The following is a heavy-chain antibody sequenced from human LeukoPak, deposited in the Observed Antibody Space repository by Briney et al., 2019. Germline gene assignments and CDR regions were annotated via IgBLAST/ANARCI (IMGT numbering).Heavy chain of an antibody. V-gene: IGHV4-30-4*01. CDR2: IYYIGNT. D-gene: IGHD1-26*01. J-gene: IGHJ3*02. CDR1: GGSISSGDYY. Sequence: SETLSLTCTVSGGSISSGDYYWSWIRQPPGKGLEWIGYIYYIGNTFYNPSLKSRVTISVDTSKNQFSLKLSFVTAADTAVYYCVRVPPNIVGSTGAFDIWGQGTMVTVSS. CDR3: VRVPPNIVGSTGAFDI.